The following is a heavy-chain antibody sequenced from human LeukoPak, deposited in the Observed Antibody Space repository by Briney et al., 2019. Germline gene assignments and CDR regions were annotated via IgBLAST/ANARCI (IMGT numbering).Heavy chain of an antibody. CDR3: AKEGSNYEVAYYYYYMDV. Sequence: GRSLRLSCAASGFTFSSYGMHWVRQAPGKGLEWVAVISYDGSNKYYADSVKGRFTISRDNSKNTLYLQMNSLRAEDTAVYYCAKEGSNYEVAYYYYYMDVWGKGTTVTVSS. CDR2: ISYDGSNK. CDR1: GFTFSSYG. D-gene: IGHD4-11*01. J-gene: IGHJ6*03. V-gene: IGHV3-30*18.